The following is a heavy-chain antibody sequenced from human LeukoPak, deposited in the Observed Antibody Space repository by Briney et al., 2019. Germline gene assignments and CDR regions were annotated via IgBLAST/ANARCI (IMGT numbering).Heavy chain of an antibody. J-gene: IGHJ4*02. CDR3: AKEGMIRGVIDY. V-gene: IGHV4-4*07. CDR1: GGSISPYY. CDR2: IYTSGST. D-gene: IGHD3-10*01. Sequence: SETLSLTCTVSGGSISPYYWSWIRQPAGKGLEWIGHIYTSGSTNYNPSLKSRVTMSLDTSKSQFSLKLNSVTAADTAVYYCAKEGMIRGVIDYWGQGALVTVSS.